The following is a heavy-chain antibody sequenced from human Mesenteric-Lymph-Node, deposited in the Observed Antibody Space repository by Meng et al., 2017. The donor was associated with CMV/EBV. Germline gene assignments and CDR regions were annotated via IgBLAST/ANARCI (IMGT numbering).Heavy chain of an antibody. Sequence: VAGGSVTSGDSYWTWIRQHPEKGLEWIGYIYYMGNTYYNPSLGSRLAMSLDKSKNQFSLELRSVTAADTAVYYCAKDSVTTGVFGYWGQGTLVTVSS. CDR3: AKDSVTTGVFGY. CDR1: GGSVTSGDSY. D-gene: IGHD4-17*01. CDR2: IYYMGNT. V-gene: IGHV4-31*02. J-gene: IGHJ4*02.